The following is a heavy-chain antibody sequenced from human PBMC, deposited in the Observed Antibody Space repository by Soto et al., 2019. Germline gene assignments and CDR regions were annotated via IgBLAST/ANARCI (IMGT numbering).Heavy chain of an antibody. V-gene: IGHV4-34*01. J-gene: IGHJ6*03. CDR1: GGSFSGYY. Sequence: ASETLSLTCAVYGGSFSGYYWSWIRQPPGKGLEWIGEINHSGSTNYNPSLKSRVTISVDTSKNQFSLKLSSVTAADTAVYYCARIKRYCTNGVCYRQTYYYYMDVWGKGTTVTVSS. CDR3: ARIKRYCTNGVCYRQTYYYYMDV. D-gene: IGHD2-8*01. CDR2: INHSGST.